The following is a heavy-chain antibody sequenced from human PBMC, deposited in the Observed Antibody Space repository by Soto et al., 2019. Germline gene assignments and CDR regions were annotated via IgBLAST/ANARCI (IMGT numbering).Heavy chain of an antibody. CDR3: ARTLRAYRGCDCDSPAFDS. Sequence: EVQLVESGGGLVQPGGSLRLSCAASGFTVSSNYMSWVRQAPGKGLEWVSGIYRGGSTYYADYVKGRFTICRHNSKITLYLKMNRLKDEHTAVYYCARTLRAYRGCDCDSPAFDSWGQGTMLTVSS. J-gene: IGHJ3*02. CDR2: IYRGGST. D-gene: IGHD2-21*01. CDR1: GFTVSSNY. V-gene: IGHV3-53*04.